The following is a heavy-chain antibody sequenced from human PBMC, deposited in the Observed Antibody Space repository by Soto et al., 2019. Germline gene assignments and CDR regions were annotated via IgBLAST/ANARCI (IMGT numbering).Heavy chain of an antibody. V-gene: IGHV1-69*13. J-gene: IGHJ6*02. D-gene: IGHD6-19*01. CDR1: TAAFSEFI. CDR2: IIPIFGTA. CDR3: AKVRYSSPMGYYYGMDV. Sequence: AVKLACKASTAAFSEFIVTWVRQAPGLGLEWLGGIIPIFGTANYAQKFQRRVTITADESTSTSYMEVNNLRSEDTAVYYCAKVRYSSPMGYYYGMDVCGHGTTLTVSS.